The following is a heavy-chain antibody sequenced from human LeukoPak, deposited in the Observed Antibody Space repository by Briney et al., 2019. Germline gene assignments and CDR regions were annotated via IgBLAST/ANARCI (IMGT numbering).Heavy chain of an antibody. CDR2: IHRSGST. Sequence: SETVSLTCSVSGYSIGNGYHGAWSRQPRGRGLEWIGAIHRSGSTYYNTSLRSRVAISIDTSRNQFSLKLSSVTAADTAVYYCARVNWINDYWGQGTLVTVSS. D-gene: IGHD1-20*01. J-gene: IGHJ4*02. CDR1: GYSIGNGYH. CDR3: ARVNWINDY. V-gene: IGHV4-38-2*02.